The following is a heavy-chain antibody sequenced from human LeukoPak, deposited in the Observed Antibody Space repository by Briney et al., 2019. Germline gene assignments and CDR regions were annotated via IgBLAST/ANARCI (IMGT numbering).Heavy chain of an antibody. D-gene: IGHD3-16*02. CDR1: GGSISSYY. J-gene: IGHJ4*02. Sequence: SETLSLTCTVSGGSISSYYWSWIRQPPGKGLEWIGYIYYSGSTNYNPSLKSRVTISVDTSKNQFSLRLSSVTAADTAVYYCARLFYDHLWGTYRNGWDYFDYWGLGTLVTVSS. CDR3: ARLFYDHLWGTYRNGWDYFDY. CDR2: IYYSGST. V-gene: IGHV4-59*08.